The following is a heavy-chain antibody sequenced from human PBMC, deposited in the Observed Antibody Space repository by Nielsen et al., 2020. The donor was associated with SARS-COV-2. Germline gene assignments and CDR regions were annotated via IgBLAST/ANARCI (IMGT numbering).Heavy chain of an antibody. CDR3: AREHYGSGSRTLDY. D-gene: IGHD3-10*01. J-gene: IGHJ4*02. V-gene: IGHV4-4*02. Sequence: SETLSLTCAVSGGSISSSNWWSWVRQPPGKGLEWIGEIYHSGSTNYNPSLKSRDTISVDKSKNQFSLKLSSVTAADTAVYYCAREHYGSGSRTLDYWGQGTLVTVSS. CDR2: IYHSGST. CDR1: GGSISSSNW.